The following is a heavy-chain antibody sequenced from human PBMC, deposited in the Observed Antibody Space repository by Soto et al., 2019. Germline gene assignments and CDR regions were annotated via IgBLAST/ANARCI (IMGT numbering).Heavy chain of an antibody. CDR1: CYTFTPYG. V-gene: IGHV1-18*01. D-gene: IGHD6-19*01. Sequence: GASVKVSLKASCYTFTPYGISWVRQAPGQGLEWMGWISAYNGNTNYAQKLQGRVTMTTDTSTSTAYMELRSLRSDDTAVYYCASGSSGWYRAFDIWGQGTMVTVSS. J-gene: IGHJ3*02. CDR3: ASGSSGWYRAFDI. CDR2: ISAYNGNT.